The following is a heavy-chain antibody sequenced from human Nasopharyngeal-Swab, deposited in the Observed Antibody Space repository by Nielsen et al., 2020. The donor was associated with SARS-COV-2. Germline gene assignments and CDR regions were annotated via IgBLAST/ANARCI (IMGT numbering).Heavy chain of an antibody. J-gene: IGHJ4*02. CDR1: GGSISSGGYS. Sequence: SETLSLTCAVSGGSISSGGYSWSWIRQPPGKGLEWIGYIYHSGSTYYNPSLKSRVTISVDRSKNQFPLKLSSVTAADTAVYYCAGGYCSGGSCHTENNFDYWGQGTLVTVSS. CDR3: AGGYCSGGSCHTENNFDY. V-gene: IGHV4-30-2*01. CDR2: IYHSGST. D-gene: IGHD2-15*01.